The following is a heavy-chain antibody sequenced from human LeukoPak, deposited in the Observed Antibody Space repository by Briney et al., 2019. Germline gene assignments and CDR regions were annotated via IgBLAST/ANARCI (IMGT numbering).Heavy chain of an antibody. J-gene: IGHJ6*02. CDR1: NGSISSYY. V-gene: IGHV4-59*08. D-gene: IGHD6-13*01. CDR3: ARKGIAATYYYYGMDV. CDR2: IYYSGST. Sequence: SETLSLTCTVSNGSISSYYWTWIRQPPGKGLEWVGYIYYSGSTNYNPSLKSRVTISVDTSKNQFSLKLSSVTAADTAVYYCARKGIAATYYYYGMDVWGQGTTVTVSS.